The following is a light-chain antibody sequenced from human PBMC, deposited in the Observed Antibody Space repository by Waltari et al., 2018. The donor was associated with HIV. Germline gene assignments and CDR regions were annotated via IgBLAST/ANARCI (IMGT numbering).Light chain of an antibody. CDR1: QSIGNN. J-gene: IGKJ4*01. CDR2: GTS. V-gene: IGKV3D-15*01. Sequence: IVMTQSPATLSVSLGKRATLSCRASQSIGNNLAWYQQKFGQAPSLVMYGTSTRATGVPARFTGSGSGTNFTLTINSLQSDDSGIYFCQQHTSSVTFGGGTKV. CDR3: QQHTSSVT.